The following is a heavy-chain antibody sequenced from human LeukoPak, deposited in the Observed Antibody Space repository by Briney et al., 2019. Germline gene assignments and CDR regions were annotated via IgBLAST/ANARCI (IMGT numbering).Heavy chain of an antibody. Sequence: ASVKVSCKASGYTFTSYDINWVRQASGQGLEWMGWMQPNSGNTGYAQKLQGRVTMTTDTSTSTAYMELRSLRSDDTAVYYCARDSRAYYDFWSGFGAFDIWGQGTMVTVSS. CDR1: GYTFTSYD. V-gene: IGHV1-8*01. J-gene: IGHJ3*02. CDR2: MQPNSGNT. CDR3: ARDSRAYYDFWSGFGAFDI. D-gene: IGHD3-3*01.